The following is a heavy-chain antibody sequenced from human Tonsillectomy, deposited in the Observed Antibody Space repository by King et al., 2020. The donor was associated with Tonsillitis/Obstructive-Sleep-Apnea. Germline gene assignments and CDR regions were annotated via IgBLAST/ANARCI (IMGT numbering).Heavy chain of an antibody. CDR3: ASRPYYDSSGYFDAFDI. V-gene: IGHV3-53*01. J-gene: IGHJ3*02. Sequence: QLVQSGGGLIQPGGSLRLSCAASGFTVSSNYMSWVRQAPGKGLEWVSVIYSGGSTYYADSVKGRFTISRDNSKNTLYLQMNSLRAEDTAVYYCASRPYYDSSGYFDAFDIWVQGTMVTVSS. CDR1: GFTVSSNY. CDR2: IYSGGST. D-gene: IGHD3-22*01.